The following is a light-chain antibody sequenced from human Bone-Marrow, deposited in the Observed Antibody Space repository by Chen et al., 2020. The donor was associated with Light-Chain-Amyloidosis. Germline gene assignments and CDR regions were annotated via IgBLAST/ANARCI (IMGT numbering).Light chain of an antibody. J-gene: IGLJ2*01. CDR3: TSHAGSNNVL. CDR2: EVS. V-gene: IGLV2-8*01. CDR1: CSDVGTYNY. Sequence: QSALTHPPSASGSPGQSVTIPSTGTCSDVGTYNYVAWYQQHPGKAPKLMIYEVSKRPSGVPDRFSGSKSGNTASLTVSGLQAEEEADYYCTSHAGSNNVLFGGGTKLTVL.